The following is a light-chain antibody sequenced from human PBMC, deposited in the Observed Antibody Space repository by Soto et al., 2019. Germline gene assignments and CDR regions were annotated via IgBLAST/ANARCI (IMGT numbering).Light chain of an antibody. CDR1: QGISSH. J-gene: IGKJ4*01. V-gene: IGKV1-8*01. CDR2: TAS. CDR3: QQYFSYPLT. Sequence: AIRMTQSPSSFSASTGDRVTITCRASQGISSHLAWYQVKPGKAPRLLIYTASYLESGVPSRFSGSGSGTDXTXXISXXQSXXFAVYYCQQYFSYPLTFGGGTKVEIK.